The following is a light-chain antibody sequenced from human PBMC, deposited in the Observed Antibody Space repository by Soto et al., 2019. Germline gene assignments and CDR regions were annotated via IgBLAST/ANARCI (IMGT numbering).Light chain of an antibody. CDR2: EVS. J-gene: IGLJ1*01. Sequence: QSVLTQPASVSGSPGQSITISCTGTSSDVSIYNYVSWYQQHPGKAPKLMIYEVSNRPSGVSNRFSGAKSGNTASLTISGLQVDDEADYYCCSYTSSTNYVFGAGTKVTVL. CDR3: CSYTSSTNYV. V-gene: IGLV2-14*01. CDR1: SSDVSIYNY.